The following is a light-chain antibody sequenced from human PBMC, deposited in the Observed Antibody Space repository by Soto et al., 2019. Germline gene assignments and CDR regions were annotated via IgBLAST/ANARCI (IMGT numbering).Light chain of an antibody. CDR2: DAS. CDR1: QGISSA. CDR3: QQFNSYPLMYT. Sequence: AIQLTQSPSSLSASVGERVTITCRASQGISSALAWYQQKPGKAPKLLIYDASSLESGVPSRFSGSGSGTDFTLTISSLQPEDFATYHCQQFNSYPLMYTFGQGTKLEIK. J-gene: IGKJ2*01. V-gene: IGKV1-13*02.